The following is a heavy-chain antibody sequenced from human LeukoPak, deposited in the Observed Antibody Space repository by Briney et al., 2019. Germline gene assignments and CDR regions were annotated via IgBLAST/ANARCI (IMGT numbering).Heavy chain of an antibody. V-gene: IGHV3-30-3*01. J-gene: IGHJ4*02. CDR3: ARWYEGDY. CDR1: GFTFSSYA. CDR2: ISYDGSNK. D-gene: IGHD2-15*01. Sequence: GGSLRLSCAASGFTFSSYAMHWVRQAPGKGLEWVAVISYDGSNKYYADSVKGRFTISRDNSKNTLYLQMNSLRAEDTAVYYCARWYEGDYWGQGILVTVSS.